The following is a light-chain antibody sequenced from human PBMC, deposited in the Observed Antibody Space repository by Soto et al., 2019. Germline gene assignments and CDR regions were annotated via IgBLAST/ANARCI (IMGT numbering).Light chain of an antibody. CDR1: LSVGTN. V-gene: IGKV3-15*01. CDR2: GTS. CDR3: QQYNKWPLFT. J-gene: IGKJ3*01. Sequence: ETVMTQSPATLSVSPGERATLSCRASLSVGTNVAWYQQRPGQAPRLLIYGTSTRATGIPVRFSGSGSGTEFTLTISRLESEDFGFYYCQQYNKWPLFTFGPGTRVD.